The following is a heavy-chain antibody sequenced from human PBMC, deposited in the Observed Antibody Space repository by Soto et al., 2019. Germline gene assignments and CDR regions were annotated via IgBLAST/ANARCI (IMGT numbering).Heavy chain of an antibody. J-gene: IGHJ6*02. CDR1: GGSISSYY. CDR3: VRGEGYCPSTSCRFSSHFYYYGLDV. Sequence: QVQLQESGPGLVKPSETLSLTCTVPGGSISSYYWSWIRQPAGKGLEWIGRIYASGSTNYNPSLKRRVTMSVDTSKNQISLKLTSVTAADTAVYYCVRGEGYCPSTSCRFSSHFYYYGLDVWGQGTTVTVSS. CDR2: IYASGST. V-gene: IGHV4-4*07. D-gene: IGHD2-2*01.